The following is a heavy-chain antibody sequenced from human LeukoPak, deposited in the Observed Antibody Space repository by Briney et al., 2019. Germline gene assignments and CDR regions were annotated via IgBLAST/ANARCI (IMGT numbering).Heavy chain of an antibody. J-gene: IGHJ5*02. Sequence: SETLSLTCAVYGGCFSGYYWSWIRQPPGKGLEWIGEINHSGSTNYNPSLKSRVTISVDTSKNQFSLKLSSVTAADTAVYYCARTPRYSSSWAWGQGTLVTVSS. CDR2: INHSGST. CDR3: ARTPRYSSSWA. V-gene: IGHV4-34*01. D-gene: IGHD6-13*01. CDR1: GGCFSGYY.